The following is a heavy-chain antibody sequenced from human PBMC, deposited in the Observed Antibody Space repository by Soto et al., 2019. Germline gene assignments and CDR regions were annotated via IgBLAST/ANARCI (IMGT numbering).Heavy chain of an antibody. J-gene: IGHJ4*02. CDR1: GFVFSNAW. Sequence: EVQLVESGGGLVRPGGSLRLSCAASGFVFSNAWVNWVRQAPGKGLEWVGRIKSNTDGGTTDYAAPVEGRFTISRDDSKNTLDLQLNSLKIEDKGVYYCTTDKAYWGQGALVTVSA. V-gene: IGHV3-15*07. CDR2: IKSNTDGGTT. CDR3: TTDKAY.